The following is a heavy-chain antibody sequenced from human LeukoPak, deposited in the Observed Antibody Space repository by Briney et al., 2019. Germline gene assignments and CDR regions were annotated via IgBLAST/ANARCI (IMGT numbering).Heavy chain of an antibody. V-gene: IGHV3-9*01. CDR1: GFTFEHYA. CDR3: AKDKHYCSSTSCYLYYFDY. CDR2: ISWNSGHI. D-gene: IGHD2-2*01. Sequence: PGGSLRLSCAASGFTFEHYAIHWVRQAPGKGLEWVSGISWNSGHIGYADSVKGRFTISRANAKNSLYLQMNSLRAEDTAVYYCAKDKHYCSSTSCYLYYFDYWGQGTLVTVSS. J-gene: IGHJ4*02.